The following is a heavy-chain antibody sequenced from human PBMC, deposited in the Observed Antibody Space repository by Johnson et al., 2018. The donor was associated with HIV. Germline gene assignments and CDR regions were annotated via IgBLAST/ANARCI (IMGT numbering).Heavy chain of an antibody. D-gene: IGHD3-22*01. Sequence: VQLVESGGGLVQPGGSLRLSCAASGFTFSSYAMSWVRPAPGKGLGWVSAISGSGGSPYCADSVEGRFTIPRDNSKTTLYLQMNSLRAEDTAVYYCAKQPYYYDSSGYYYGAFDIWGQGTMVTVSS. V-gene: IGHV3-23*04. J-gene: IGHJ3*02. CDR2: ISGSGGSP. CDR1: GFTFSSYA. CDR3: AKQPYYYDSSGYYYGAFDI.